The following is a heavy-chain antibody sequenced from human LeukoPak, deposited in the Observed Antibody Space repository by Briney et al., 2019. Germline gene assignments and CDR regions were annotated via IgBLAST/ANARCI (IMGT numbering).Heavy chain of an antibody. V-gene: IGHV4-59*01. Sequence: PSETLSLTCTVSGGSISSYYWSWIRQPPGKGLEWIGYIYYSGSTNYNPSLKSRVTISVDTSKNQCSLKLSSVTAADTAVYYCARFACSSTSCYSVWFDPWGQGTLVTVSS. J-gene: IGHJ5*02. D-gene: IGHD2-2*01. CDR1: GGSISSYY. CDR3: ARFACSSTSCYSVWFDP. CDR2: IYYSGST.